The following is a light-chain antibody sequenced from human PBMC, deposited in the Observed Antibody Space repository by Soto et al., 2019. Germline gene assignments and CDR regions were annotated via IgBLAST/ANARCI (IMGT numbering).Light chain of an antibody. Sequence: EIVMTQSPATLSVSPGERATLSCRASQGVTSDLAWYQHKPGQVPRLLIYGASTGATGIPARFSGSGSGTEFTLTINSLQSEDFAIYYCQQYGSSPGTFGQGTKVEIK. CDR1: QGVTSD. J-gene: IGKJ1*01. CDR2: GAS. CDR3: QQYGSSPGT. V-gene: IGKV3-15*01.